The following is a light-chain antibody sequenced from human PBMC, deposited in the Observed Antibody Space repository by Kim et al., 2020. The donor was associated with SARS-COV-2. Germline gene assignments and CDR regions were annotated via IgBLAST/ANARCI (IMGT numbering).Light chain of an antibody. CDR1: QSVTSTY. Sequence: EIVLTQSPGTLSLSPGERATLSCRASQSVTSTYLAWYQQKPGQAPRLLIYGASSRATGIPDRFSGSGSGTDFILTISRLEPEDFAVYYCQQYGSSPYTFGHGTKLEI. V-gene: IGKV3-20*01. CDR2: GAS. CDR3: QQYGSSPYT. J-gene: IGKJ2*01.